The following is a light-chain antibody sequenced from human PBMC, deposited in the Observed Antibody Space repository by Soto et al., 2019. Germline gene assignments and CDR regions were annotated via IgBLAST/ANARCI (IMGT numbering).Light chain of an antibody. CDR1: QSISSY. J-gene: IGKJ5*01. CDR2: AAS. V-gene: IGKV1-39*01. CDR3: QQSYSTLPIT. Sequence: DIQMTQSPSSLPASVGDRVTITCRASQSISSYLNWYQQKPGKAPKLLIYAASSLQSGVPSRFSGSGSGTDFTLTISSLQPEDFATYYCQQSYSTLPITFGQGTRLEI.